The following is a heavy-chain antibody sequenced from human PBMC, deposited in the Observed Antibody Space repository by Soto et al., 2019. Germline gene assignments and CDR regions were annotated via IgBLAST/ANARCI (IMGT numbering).Heavy chain of an antibody. Sequence: GGSLRLSCAASGFTFSSYSMNWVRQAPGKGLEWVSSISSSSSYIYYADSVKGRFTISRDNAKNSLYLQMNSLRAEDTAVYYCAREPTVNLYYYYYYMDVWGKGTTVTVSS. CDR2: ISSSSSYI. CDR1: GFTFSSYS. CDR3: AREPTVNLYYYYYYMDV. D-gene: IGHD4-17*01. V-gene: IGHV3-21*01. J-gene: IGHJ6*03.